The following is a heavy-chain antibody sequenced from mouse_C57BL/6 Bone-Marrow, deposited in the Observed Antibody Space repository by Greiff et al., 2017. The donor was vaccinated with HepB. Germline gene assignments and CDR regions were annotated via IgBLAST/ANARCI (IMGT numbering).Heavy chain of an antibody. CDR2: IDPANGNT. V-gene: IGHV14-3*01. D-gene: IGHD2-4*01. J-gene: IGHJ4*01. CDR3: ASDIYDYDGVYYPMDY. CDR1: GFNIKNTY. Sequence: EVQLQQSVAELVRPGASVKLSCTASGFNIKNTYMNWVKQRPEKGLEWIGRIDPANGNTKYAQKFQGKATITADTSSNTAYLQLSSLTSEDTAIYYCASDIYDYDGVYYPMDYWGQGTSVTVSS.